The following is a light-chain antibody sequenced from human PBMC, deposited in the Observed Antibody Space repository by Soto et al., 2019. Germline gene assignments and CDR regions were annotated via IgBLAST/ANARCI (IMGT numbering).Light chain of an antibody. CDR2: GAS. Sequence: EIVMTQSPATLSVSPGERATLSCRASQSVSSNVAWYQHKPGQAPRLLIYGASTRATGIPARFSGSGSGTEFTHTISSLQSEDFAVYYCQQYNNWPRTFGQGTKVEIK. CDR3: QQYNNWPRT. V-gene: IGKV3-15*01. J-gene: IGKJ1*01. CDR1: QSVSSN.